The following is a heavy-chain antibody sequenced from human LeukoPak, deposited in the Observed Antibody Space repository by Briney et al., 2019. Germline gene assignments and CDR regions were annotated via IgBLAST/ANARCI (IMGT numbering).Heavy chain of an antibody. D-gene: IGHD6-13*01. CDR3: ARSTQAGSGDY. V-gene: IGHV3-21*01. Sequence: GGSLRLSCTASGSTFSSYSMSWVRQAPGKGLEWVSSISSSTSYIYYADSVKGRFTISRDNAKNSLYLQINSLRAEDTAVYYCARSTQAGSGDYWGQGTLVTVSS. J-gene: IGHJ4*02. CDR1: GSTFSSYS. CDR2: ISSSTSYI.